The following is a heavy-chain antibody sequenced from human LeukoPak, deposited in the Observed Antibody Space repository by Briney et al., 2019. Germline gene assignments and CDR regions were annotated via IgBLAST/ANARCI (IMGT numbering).Heavy chain of an antibody. J-gene: IGHJ4*02. CDR1: GGSISSSSYY. CDR3: ARVENAYSLDY. V-gene: IGHV4-39*07. D-gene: IGHD1-1*01. Sequence: SETLSLTCTVSGGSISSSSYYWGWIRQPPGKGLEWIGSIYYSGSTYYNPSLKSRVTTSVDTSKNQFSLKLSSVTAADTAVYYCARVENAYSLDYWGQGTLVTVSS. CDR2: IYYSGST.